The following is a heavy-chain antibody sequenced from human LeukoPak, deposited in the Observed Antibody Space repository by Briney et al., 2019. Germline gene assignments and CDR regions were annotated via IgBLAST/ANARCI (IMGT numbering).Heavy chain of an antibody. CDR3: ARVPYDSSGSIDY. Sequence: ASVKVSCKASGYTFTGYYMHWVRQAPGQGLEWIGWINPNSGGTNYAQKFQGRVTMTRDTSISTAYMELSRLRSDDTAVYYCARVPYDSSGSIDYWGQGTLVTVSS. CDR1: GYTFTGYY. CDR2: INPNSGGT. D-gene: IGHD3-22*01. V-gene: IGHV1-2*02. J-gene: IGHJ4*02.